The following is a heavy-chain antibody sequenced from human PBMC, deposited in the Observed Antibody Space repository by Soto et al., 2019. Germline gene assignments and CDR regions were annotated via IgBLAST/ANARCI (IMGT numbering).Heavy chain of an antibody. Sequence: QVQLVQSGAEEKKPVASVKVSCKASGYTFTSNAMHWVRQAPGQRLEWMGWINAGNGDTRYSQKFQGRVTITRDTSASTAYMELSSLRSEDTAVYYCARIKVGSLDYWGQGNLVTVSS. J-gene: IGHJ4*02. D-gene: IGHD6-13*01. CDR1: GYTFTSNA. CDR2: INAGNGDT. V-gene: IGHV1-3*05. CDR3: ARIKVGSLDY.